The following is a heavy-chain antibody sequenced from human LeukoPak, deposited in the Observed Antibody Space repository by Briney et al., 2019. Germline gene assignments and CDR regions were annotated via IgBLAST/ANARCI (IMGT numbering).Heavy chain of an antibody. V-gene: IGHV3-23*01. J-gene: IGHJ3*02. D-gene: IGHD2-2*03. CDR2: ISGSGGST. Sequence: GGSLRLSCAASGFTFSSYAMSWVRQAPGKGLEWVSAISGSGGSTYYADSVKGRFTISRDNSKNTLYLQMNSLRAEDTAVYYCAKIVLGIVVVPAADDAFDIWGQGDNGHRLF. CDR3: AKIVLGIVVVPAADDAFDI. CDR1: GFTFSSYA.